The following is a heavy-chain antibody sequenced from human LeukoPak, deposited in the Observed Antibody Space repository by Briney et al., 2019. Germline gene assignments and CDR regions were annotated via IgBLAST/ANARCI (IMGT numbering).Heavy chain of an antibody. V-gene: IGHV5-51*01. CDR2: IYPGDSDT. Sequence: GESLKISCKDSGHSFTSYWIGWVRQMPGKGLEWMGIIYPGDSDTRYSPSFQGQVTISADKSISTAYLQSSSLKASDTAMYYCARAKAYSSSRYYFDYWGQGTLATVSS. CDR3: ARAKAYSSSRYYFDY. D-gene: IGHD6-13*01. CDR1: GHSFTSYW. J-gene: IGHJ4*02.